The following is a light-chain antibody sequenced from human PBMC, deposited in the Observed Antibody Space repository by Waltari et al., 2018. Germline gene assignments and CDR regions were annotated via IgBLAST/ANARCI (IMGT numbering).Light chain of an antibody. CDR1: QGISSS. Sequence: DIQLTQSPSFLSASVGDRVTITCRASQGISSSLAWNQQKPGKAPKLLIYAASTLQSGVPSRFSGSGSGTEFTLTISSLQPEDFATYYCQQLNSYPPTFGGGTKVEIK. J-gene: IGKJ4*01. CDR3: QQLNSYPPT. CDR2: AAS. V-gene: IGKV1-9*01.